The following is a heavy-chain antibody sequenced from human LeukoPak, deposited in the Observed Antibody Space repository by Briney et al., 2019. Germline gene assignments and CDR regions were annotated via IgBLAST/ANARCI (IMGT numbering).Heavy chain of an antibody. CDR2: TGISSVNT. J-gene: IGHJ1*01. CDR3: ARAPSEIGGYYPEYFRH. Sequence: PGGSLRLSCAASGFIFSRHAMSWVRQAPGKGLEWVCITGISSVNTLCADSVNGRFTIFRDNAKNTVSLQMNSLRVEDTGVYYCARAPSEIGGYYPEYFRHWGQGTLVTVSS. D-gene: IGHD3-22*01. V-gene: IGHV3-23*01. CDR1: GFIFSRHA.